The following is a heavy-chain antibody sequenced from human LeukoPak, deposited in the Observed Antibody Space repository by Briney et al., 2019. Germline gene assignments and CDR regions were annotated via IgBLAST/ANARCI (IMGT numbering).Heavy chain of an antibody. CDR2: IYYSGST. CDR1: GGSISSSSYY. D-gene: IGHD2-15*01. CDR3: AVGGGSGGWFDP. J-gene: IGHJ5*02. Sequence: PSETLSLTCTVSGGSISSSSYYWSWIRQPPGKGLEWIGYIYYSGSTNYNPSLKSRVTISVDTSKNQFSLKLSSVTAADTAVYYCAVGGGSGGWFDPWGQGTLVTVSS. V-gene: IGHV4-61*05.